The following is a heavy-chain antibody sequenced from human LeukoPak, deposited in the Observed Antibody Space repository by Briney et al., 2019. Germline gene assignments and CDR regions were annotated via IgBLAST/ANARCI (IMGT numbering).Heavy chain of an antibody. D-gene: IGHD2-8*01. V-gene: IGHV3-30*04. CDR3: ATQAWRTHGAGGYHDDC. J-gene: IGHJ4*01. CDR2: ISYDGSNK. CDR1: GFTFSSYA. Sequence: PGGSLRLSCAASGFTFSSYAMHWVRQAPGKGLEWVAVISYDGSNKYYADSVKGRFTISRDDGEKSLYLQMNPLRAEDTAVYYCATQAWRTHGAGGYHDDCWGHGTLVTVSS.